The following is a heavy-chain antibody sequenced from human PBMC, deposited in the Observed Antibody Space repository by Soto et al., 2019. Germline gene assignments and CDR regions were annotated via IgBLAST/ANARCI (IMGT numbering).Heavy chain of an antibody. CDR3: ARNWNLAMVPAAYFDS. D-gene: IGHD2-2*01. Sequence: SETLSLTCTVSNFSVLTSIYYWAWIRQPPGKGLEWVGTVYYTGTTYYNPSLQSRVTISIDTSKNQFSLNLNSVTAADTAVYYCARNWNLAMVPAAYFDSWGQGTLVTSPQ. CDR1: NFSVLTSIYY. V-gene: IGHV4-39*01. J-gene: IGHJ4*02. CDR2: VYYTGTT.